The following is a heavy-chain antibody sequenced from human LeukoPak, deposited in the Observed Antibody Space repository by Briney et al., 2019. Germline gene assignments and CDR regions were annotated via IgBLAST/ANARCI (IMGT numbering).Heavy chain of an antibody. CDR3: ARAPDYGGPDY. CDR1: GFTFSSYE. D-gene: IGHD4-23*01. CDR2: ISSSGSTI. Sequence: GGSLRLSCAASGFTFSSYEMNWVRQAPGKGLEWVSYISSSGSTIYYADSVKGRFTISRDNAKNTLYLQMNSLRAEDTAVYYCARAPDYGGPDYWGQGTLVTVSS. V-gene: IGHV3-48*03. J-gene: IGHJ4*02.